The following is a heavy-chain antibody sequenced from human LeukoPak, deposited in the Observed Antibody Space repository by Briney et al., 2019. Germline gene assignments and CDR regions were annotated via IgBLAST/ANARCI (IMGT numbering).Heavy chain of an antibody. D-gene: IGHD3-10*01. CDR3: ARYSSGTYRGTFDY. Sequence: PSQTLSLTCTVSGGSISSGSYYGSWIRQPAGKGLEWIGRIYTSGSTNYNPSLKSRVTISVDTSQNQFSLRLTSVTAADTAVYYCARYSSGTYRGTFDYWGQGTLVNVSS. J-gene: IGHJ4*02. CDR2: IYTSGST. CDR1: GGSISSGSYY. V-gene: IGHV4-61*02.